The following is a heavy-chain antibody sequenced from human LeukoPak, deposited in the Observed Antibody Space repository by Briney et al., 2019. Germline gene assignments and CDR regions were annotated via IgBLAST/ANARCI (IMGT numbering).Heavy chain of an antibody. CDR3: AKDRGGITMIVVVTHFDY. D-gene: IGHD3-22*01. Sequence: GGSLRLSCAASGFTFSSYAMSWVRQAPGKGLEWVSAISGSGGSTYYADSVKGRFTISRDNSKNTLYLQMNSLRAEDTAVYYCAKDRGGITMIVVVTHFDYWGQGTLVTVSS. CDR2: ISGSGGST. V-gene: IGHV3-23*01. J-gene: IGHJ4*02. CDR1: GFTFSSYA.